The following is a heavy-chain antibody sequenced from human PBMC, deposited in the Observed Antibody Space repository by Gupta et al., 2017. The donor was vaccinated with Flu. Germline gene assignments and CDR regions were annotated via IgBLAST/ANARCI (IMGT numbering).Heavy chain of an antibody. CDR2: VVYSGNT. D-gene: IGHD2/OR15-2a*01. V-gene: IGHV4-39*01. CDR3: ARRITYGKTFDY. CDR1: GGSISDTSYY. J-gene: IGHJ4*02. Sequence: QLQLQESGPGLVKPSETLSLLCTVSGGSISDTSYYWGGIRQPPGKGLEWIGNVVYSGNTFYNPSLKSRVTISVDTSKNQFSLKLSSVTAADTAVYYCARRITYGKTFDYWGQGSLVTVSS.